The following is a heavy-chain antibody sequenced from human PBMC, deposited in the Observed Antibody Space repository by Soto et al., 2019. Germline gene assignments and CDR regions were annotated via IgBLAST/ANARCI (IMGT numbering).Heavy chain of an antibody. J-gene: IGHJ6*02. D-gene: IGHD6-13*01. CDR3: ARDMPRRYSSSWYRYGMDV. CDR1: GGSFSGYY. CDR2: INHSGST. V-gene: IGHV4-34*01. Sequence: QVQLQQWGAGLLKPSETLSLTCAVYGGSFSGYYWSWIRQPPGKGLEGIGEINHSGSTNYNPSPKSLVTKSVDTSKNQFSLMLSSVTAADTAVYYCARDMPRRYSSSWYRYGMDVWGQGTTVTVSS.